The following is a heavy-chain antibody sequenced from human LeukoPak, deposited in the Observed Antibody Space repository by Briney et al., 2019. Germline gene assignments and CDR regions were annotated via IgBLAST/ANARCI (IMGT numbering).Heavy chain of an antibody. CDR3: ARDGPAGDHGVTTYYFDY. D-gene: IGHD4-17*01. J-gene: IGHJ4*02. Sequence: PGTSLRLSCEVSGFSFRNYGMHWVRQAPGKGLKWVAVNWYDGSNKYYADSVKGRFTISRDNSKNTLYLQMNSLRVEDTAVYYCARDGPAGDHGVTTYYFDYWGQGTLVTVSS. CDR2: NWYDGSNK. V-gene: IGHV3-33*01. CDR1: GFSFRNYG.